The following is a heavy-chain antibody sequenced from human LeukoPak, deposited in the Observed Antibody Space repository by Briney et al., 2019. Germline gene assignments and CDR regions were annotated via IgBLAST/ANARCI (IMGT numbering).Heavy chain of an antibody. CDR3: ASAGDSQRDFYYYYGMDV. J-gene: IGHJ6*02. D-gene: IGHD4-17*01. CDR1: GGTFSSYA. V-gene: IGHV1-69*01. Sequence: SVKVSCKASGGTFSSYAISWVRLAPGQGLEWMGGIIPIFGTANYAQKFQGRVTITADESTNTAYMELSSLRSEGTAVYYCASAGDSQRDFYYYYGMDVWGQGTTVTVSS. CDR2: IIPIFGTA.